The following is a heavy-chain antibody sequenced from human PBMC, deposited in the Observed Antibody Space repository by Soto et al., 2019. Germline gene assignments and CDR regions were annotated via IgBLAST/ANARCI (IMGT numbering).Heavy chain of an antibody. V-gene: IGHV3-23*01. CDR2: ISGTGDCT. D-gene: IGHD1-26*01. CDR3: ADNGESGMAVRSCVVKHWLVSDALDV. CDR1: GFTFSNYA. Sequence: GGSLRLSCAASGFTFSNYAMSWVRQAPGKGLEWVSAISGTGDCTYYADSVKGRFTISRDNSKNTLYLEMNSLRAEDTAVYYCADNGESGMAVRSCVVKHWLVSDALDVWGQGTTVTVSS. J-gene: IGHJ6*02.